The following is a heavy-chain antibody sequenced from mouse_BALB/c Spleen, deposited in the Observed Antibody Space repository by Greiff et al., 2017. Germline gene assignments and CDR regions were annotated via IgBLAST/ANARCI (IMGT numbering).Heavy chain of an antibody. D-gene: IGHD3-3*01. V-gene: IGHV5-6-5*01. CDR3: ARGEGDRYYFDY. CDR2: ISSGGST. CDR1: GFTFSSYA. Sequence: EVKLMESGGGLVKPGGSLKLSCAASGFTFSSYAMSWVRQTPEKRLEWVASISSGGSTYYPDSVKGRFTISRDNARNILYLQMSSLRSEDTAMYYCARGEGDRYYFDYWGQGTTLTVSS. J-gene: IGHJ2*01.